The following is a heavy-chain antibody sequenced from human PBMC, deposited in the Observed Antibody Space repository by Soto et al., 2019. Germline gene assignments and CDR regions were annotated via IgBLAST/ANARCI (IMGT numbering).Heavy chain of an antibody. CDR2: TWYDGNNR. J-gene: IGHJ4*02. CDR3: ARDRSGYDQTPDY. V-gene: IGHV3-33*01. CDR1: GFTFRNHG. D-gene: IGHD5-12*01. Sequence: PGGSLRLSCIASGFTFRNHGMHWFRQAPGKGLEWVAVTWYDGNNRYYADSVKGRFTISRDNSKNTLYLQMDSLRADDTAVYYCARDRSGYDQTPDYWGQGTLVTVSS.